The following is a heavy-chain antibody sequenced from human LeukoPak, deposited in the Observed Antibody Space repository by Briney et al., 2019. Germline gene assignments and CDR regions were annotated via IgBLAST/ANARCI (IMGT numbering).Heavy chain of an antibody. D-gene: IGHD2-2*01. CDR3: ARERSYCSSTSCYHFDY. CDR2: IIPIFGTA. V-gene: IGHV1-69*13. Sequence: SVKVSCKASGYSFTGHYIHWVRQAPGQGLEWMGGIIPIFGTANYAQKFQGRVTITADESTSTAYMELSSLRSEDTAVYYCARERSYCSSTSCYHFDYWGQGTLVTVSS. CDR1: GYSFTGHY. J-gene: IGHJ4*02.